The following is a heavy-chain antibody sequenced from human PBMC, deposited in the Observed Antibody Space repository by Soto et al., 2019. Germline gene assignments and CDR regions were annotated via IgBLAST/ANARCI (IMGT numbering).Heavy chain of an antibody. Sequence: DVQLVESGGGLVKPGGSLTLSCAASGFTFSSYSLSWVRQAPGKGLDWVSSISSGHGDIYYADSVKGRFIGSRDNAKNLLFLQMNNLRVEDTAVYYCALLTSGWYGDFDFWGQGTLVTVSS. CDR1: GFTFSSYS. V-gene: IGHV3-21*01. J-gene: IGHJ4*02. D-gene: IGHD6-19*01. CDR3: ALLTSGWYGDFDF. CDR2: ISSGHGDI.